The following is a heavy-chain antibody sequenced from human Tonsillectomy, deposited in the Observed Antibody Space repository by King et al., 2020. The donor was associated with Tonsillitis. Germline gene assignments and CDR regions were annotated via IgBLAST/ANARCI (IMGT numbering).Heavy chain of an antibody. CDR1: GYTFTGYY. J-gene: IGHJ3*02. CDR3: SRTSGIVVVVDASLAAFDI. V-gene: IGHV1-2*02. Sequence: QLVQSGAEVKKPGASVKVSCKASGYTFTGYYMHWVRQAPGQGLEWMGWINPNSGATHYAQKFQGRVTMTRDTSISTAYMELSSLRSDDTAVYYCSRTSGIVVVVDASLAAFDIWGQGTMVTASS. CDR2: INPNSGAT. D-gene: IGHD2-15*01.